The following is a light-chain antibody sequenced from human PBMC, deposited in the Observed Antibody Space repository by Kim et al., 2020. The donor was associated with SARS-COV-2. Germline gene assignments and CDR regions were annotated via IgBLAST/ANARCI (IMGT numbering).Light chain of an antibody. CDR3: SSHTSSSTSLYV. CDR1: SSDVGGYNY. CDR2: DVS. Sequence: QSVLTQPASVSGSPGQSITISCTGTSSDVGGYNYVSWYQQHPGKAPKLMIYDVSKRPSGVSNRFSGSKSGNTASLTISGLQAEDEADYYCSSHTSSSTSLYVFGTGTKVTVL. V-gene: IGLV2-14*01. J-gene: IGLJ1*01.